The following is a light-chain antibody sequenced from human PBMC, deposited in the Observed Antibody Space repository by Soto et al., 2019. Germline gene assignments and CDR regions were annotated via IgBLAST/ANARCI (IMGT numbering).Light chain of an antibody. J-gene: IGKJ5*01. CDR1: QSISIN. CDR2: AAS. CDR3: QQYNNWIT. Sequence: EIVITQSPARLSVSPGERAILSFRASQSISINLAWYQQKPGQAPRLLIYAASNRATGVPARFSGSRSGTEFTLTISSLQSEDFAVYYCQQYNNWITFGQGTRLEIK. V-gene: IGKV3-15*01.